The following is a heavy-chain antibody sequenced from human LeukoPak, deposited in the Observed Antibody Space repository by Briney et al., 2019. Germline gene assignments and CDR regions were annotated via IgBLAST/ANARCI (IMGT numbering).Heavy chain of an antibody. J-gene: IGHJ6*03. V-gene: IGHV3-30*03. CDR3: AREGRPGIAAAGLYYYYYMDV. CDR2: ISYDGSNK. Sequence: GGSLRLSCAASGFTFSNYGMHWVRQAPGKGLEWVTLISYDGSNKYYADSVKGRFTISRDNAKNSLYLQMNSLRAEDTAVYYCAREGRPGIAAAGLYYYYYMDVWGKGTTVTISS. D-gene: IGHD6-13*01. CDR1: GFTFSNYG.